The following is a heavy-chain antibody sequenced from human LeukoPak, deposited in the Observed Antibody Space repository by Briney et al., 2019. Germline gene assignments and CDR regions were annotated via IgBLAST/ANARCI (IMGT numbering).Heavy chain of an antibody. CDR3: ARDRYCSGGSCYYFDY. V-gene: IGHV1-2*02. CDR1: GFTFNAYY. J-gene: IGHJ4*02. D-gene: IGHD2-15*01. Sequence: ASVKVSCKASGFTFNAYYIHWVRQAPGQGLEWMGWINPNTGDTNFAQKFQGRVAMTRDTSLSTAYMDLSRLTSDDTAVYYCARDRYCSGGSCYYFDYWGQGTLVTVSS. CDR2: INPNTGDT.